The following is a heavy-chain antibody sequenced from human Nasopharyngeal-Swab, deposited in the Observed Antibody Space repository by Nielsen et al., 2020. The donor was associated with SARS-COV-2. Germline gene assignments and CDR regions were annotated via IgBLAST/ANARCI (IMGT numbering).Heavy chain of an antibody. CDR1: GFTFDDYA. D-gene: IGHD1-26*01. Sequence: GGSLRLSCAASGFTFDDYAMHWVRQAPGKGLEWVSGISWNSGSIGYADSVKGRFTISRDNAKNSLYLQMNSLRAEDTALYYCAKSGKNPWELPLDYYYGMDVWGQGTTVTVSS. CDR3: AKSGKNPWELPLDYYYGMDV. V-gene: IGHV3-9*01. CDR2: ISWNSGSI. J-gene: IGHJ6*02.